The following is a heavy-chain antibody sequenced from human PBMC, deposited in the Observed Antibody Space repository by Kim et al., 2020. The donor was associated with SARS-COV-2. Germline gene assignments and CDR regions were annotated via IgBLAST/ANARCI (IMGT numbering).Heavy chain of an antibody. Sequence: GGSLRLSCAASGFTFSKYSMHWVRQAPGKGLEWVSVIWNDGSNKYYADSVKGRFTISRDNSKNMLYLQMNSLRAEDTAVYYCARDKVYSSSLYCLDVW. CDR3: ARDKVYSSSLYCLDV. CDR1: GFTFSKYS. D-gene: IGHD6-13*01. CDR2: IWNDGSNK. V-gene: IGHV3-33*01. J-gene: IGHJ6*01.